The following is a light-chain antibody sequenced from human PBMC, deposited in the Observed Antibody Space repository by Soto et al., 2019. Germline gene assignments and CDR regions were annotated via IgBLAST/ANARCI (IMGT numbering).Light chain of an antibody. CDR3: QQSYRTPT. J-gene: IGKJ1*01. V-gene: IGKV1-39*01. CDR2: AAS. CDR1: QSISGY. Sequence: DIQMTQSPSSLTASVGDRVTITCRASQSISGYLNWYQEKPGKAPKLLIYAASSLQSGVPSRFSGRGSGTGFTLTITSLQPEDFATYYCQQSYRTPTFGQGTKVDIK.